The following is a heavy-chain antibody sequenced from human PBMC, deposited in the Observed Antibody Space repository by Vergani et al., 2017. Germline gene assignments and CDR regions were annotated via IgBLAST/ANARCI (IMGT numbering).Heavy chain of an antibody. CDR2: ISGSGGST. CDR3: ARDSLKYYYDSSGYWVGAFDI. D-gene: IGHD3-22*01. V-gene: IGHV3-23*01. Sequence: EVQLLESGGGLVQPGGSLRLSCAASGFTFSSYAMSWVRQAPGKGLEWVSAISGSGGSTYYADSVKGRFTISRDNSKNSLYLQMNSLRAEDTAVYYCARDSLKYYYDSSGYWVGAFDIWGQGTMVTVSS. CDR1: GFTFSSYA. J-gene: IGHJ3*02.